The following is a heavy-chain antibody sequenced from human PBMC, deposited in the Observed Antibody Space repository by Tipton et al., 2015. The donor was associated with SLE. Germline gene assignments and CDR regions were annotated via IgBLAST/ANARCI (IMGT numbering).Heavy chain of an antibody. D-gene: IGHD4-17*01. CDR2: IYDSGST. CDR3: ARHAGDYAYFDS. Sequence: GLVKPSETLSLTCTVSGASISSYYWSWIRQPPGKGLEWIGYIYDSGSTSYNPSLKSRVTISEDTSKQQFSLKLTSLTAADTAVYYCARHAGDYAYFDSWGQGILVTVSS. CDR1: GASISSYY. J-gene: IGHJ4*02. V-gene: IGHV4-59*08.